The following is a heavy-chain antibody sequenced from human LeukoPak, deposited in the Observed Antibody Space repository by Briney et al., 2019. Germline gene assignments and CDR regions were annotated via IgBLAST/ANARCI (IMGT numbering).Heavy chain of an antibody. V-gene: IGHV3-23*01. CDR1: GFTFSSYG. D-gene: IGHD3-9*01. CDR2: ISGSGVST. CDR3: AKGTYYDILTGYLTPKRNYMDV. Sequence: QPGGSLRLSCAASGFTFSSYGMSWVRQAPGKGLEWVSAISGSGVSTYYADSVKGRFTISRDNSKNTLYLQMNSMRAEDTAVYYCAKGTYYDILTGYLTPKRNYMDVWGKGTTVTISS. J-gene: IGHJ6*03.